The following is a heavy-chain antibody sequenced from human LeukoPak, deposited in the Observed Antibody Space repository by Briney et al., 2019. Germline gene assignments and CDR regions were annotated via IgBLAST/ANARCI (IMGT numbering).Heavy chain of an antibody. V-gene: IGHV1-2*06. Sequence: ASVKVSCKASGYTFTDYYMHWVRQAPGEGLEWMGRINPNSGGTNYAQKFQGRVTMTRDTSISTAYMELNRLSSDDTAVYYCARDMIIMVRGVPYGVDVWGQGTTVTVSS. CDR1: GYTFTDYY. J-gene: IGHJ6*02. CDR3: ARDMIIMVRGVPYGVDV. D-gene: IGHD3-10*01. CDR2: INPNSGGT.